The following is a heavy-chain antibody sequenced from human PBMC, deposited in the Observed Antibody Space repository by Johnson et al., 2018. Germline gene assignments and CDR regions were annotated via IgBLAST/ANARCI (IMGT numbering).Heavy chain of an antibody. CDR1: GYTFTSYH. Sequence: QVQLVQSGAEVKRPGASVKISCKASGYTFTSYHMFWVRQAPGQGLEWMGVINPIVDTKRYAQKFQGRLTVTRDTSTSTVYMELSSLTSEDAAVYYCAREVVTGGGYYHGMDVWGQGTTVTVSS. D-gene: IGHD2-2*01. CDR3: AREVVTGGGYYHGMDV. CDR2: INPIVDTK. J-gene: IGHJ6*02. V-gene: IGHV1-46*01.